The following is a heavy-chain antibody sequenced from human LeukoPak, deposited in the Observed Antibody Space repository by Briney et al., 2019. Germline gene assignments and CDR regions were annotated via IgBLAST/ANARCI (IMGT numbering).Heavy chain of an antibody. V-gene: IGHV1-69*01. CDR3: ARDRGRIYGDYDGYYYYYMDV. CDR2: IIPIFGTA. Sequence: ASVKVSCKASGGTFSSYAISWVRQAPGQGLEWMGGIIPIFGTANYAQKFQGRVTITADESTSTAYMELSSLRSEDTAVYYCARDRGRIYGDYDGYYYYYMDVWGKGTTVTISS. D-gene: IGHD4-17*01. CDR1: GGTFSSYA. J-gene: IGHJ6*03.